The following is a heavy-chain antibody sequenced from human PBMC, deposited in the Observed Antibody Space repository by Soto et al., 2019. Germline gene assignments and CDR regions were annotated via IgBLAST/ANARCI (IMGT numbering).Heavy chain of an antibody. J-gene: IGHJ6*03. CDR1: GFTFSSYS. D-gene: IGHD3-3*01. Sequence: EVQLVESGGGLVQPGGSLRLSCAASGFTFSSYSMNWVRQAPGKGLEWVSYISSSSSTIYYADSVKGRFTISGDNAKNSLYLQMNSLRAEDTAVYYCARVNYDFWSGYEYYYYYMDVWGKGTTVTVSS. V-gene: IGHV3-48*01. CDR2: ISSSSSTI. CDR3: ARVNYDFWSGYEYYYYYMDV.